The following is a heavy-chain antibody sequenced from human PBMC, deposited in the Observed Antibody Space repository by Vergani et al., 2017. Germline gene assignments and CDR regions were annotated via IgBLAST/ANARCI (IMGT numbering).Heavy chain of an antibody. V-gene: IGHV4-59*04. Sequence: QVQLQESGPGLVKPSETLSLTCTVSGGSISSYYWSWIRQPPGKGLEWIGSISSSGSPYYNPTLKSRLAFSVDTSKNLFSLRLKSVTATDTGMYYCARPVGPRAIADGYHVWGQGTMVTVS. CDR2: ISSSGSP. CDR1: GGSISSYY. J-gene: IGHJ3*01. D-gene: IGHD3-10*01. CDR3: ARPVGPRAIADGYHV.